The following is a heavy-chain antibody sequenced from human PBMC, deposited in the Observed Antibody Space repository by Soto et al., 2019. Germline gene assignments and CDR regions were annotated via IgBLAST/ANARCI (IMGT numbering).Heavy chain of an antibody. CDR2: INHSGST. CDR1: GGSFSGYY. V-gene: IGHV4-34*01. CDR3: ARGGLNSSWYKIRYFDY. J-gene: IGHJ4*02. D-gene: IGHD6-13*01. Sequence: PSETLSLTCAVYGGSFSGYYWSWIRQPPGKGLEWIGEINHSGSTNYNPSLKSRVTISVDTSKNQFSLKLSSVTAADTAVYYCARGGLNSSWYKIRYFDYWGQGTLVTVSS.